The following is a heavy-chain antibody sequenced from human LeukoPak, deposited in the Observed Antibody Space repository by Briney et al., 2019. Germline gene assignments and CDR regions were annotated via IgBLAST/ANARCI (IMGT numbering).Heavy chain of an antibody. J-gene: IGHJ4*02. CDR1: EYTFTDYY. D-gene: IGHD3-10*01. V-gene: IGHV1-2*02. CDR3: ARGRSDYYLDS. Sequence: ASVKVSCTASEYTFTDYYMHWVRQAPGHGLEWMGWIYPDSGGTNSAQKFQGRVTMTRDTSISTAYMGLSRLTSDDTAVYYCARGRSDYYLDSWGQGTLVTVSS. CDR2: IYPDSGGT.